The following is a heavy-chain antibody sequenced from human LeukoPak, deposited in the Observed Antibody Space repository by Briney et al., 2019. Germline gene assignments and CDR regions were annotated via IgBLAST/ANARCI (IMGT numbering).Heavy chain of an antibody. CDR2: ISGSGGST. Sequence: GGSLRLSCAASGFTFSSYAVSWVRQAPGKGLEWVSAISGSGGSTYYADSVKGRFTISRDNSKNTLYLQMNSLRAEDTAVYYCAKDFPSSGYYGSYFDYWGQGTLVTVSS. D-gene: IGHD3-22*01. J-gene: IGHJ4*02. V-gene: IGHV3-23*01. CDR1: GFTFSSYA. CDR3: AKDFPSSGYYGSYFDY.